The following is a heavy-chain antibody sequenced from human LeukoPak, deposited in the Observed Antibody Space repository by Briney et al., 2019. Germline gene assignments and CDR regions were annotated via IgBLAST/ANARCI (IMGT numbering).Heavy chain of an antibody. CDR3: ARTDSSGYSFDY. Sequence: GRSLRLSCAAYGFTFSSYGMHWVRQAPGKGLEWVAVICYDGSNKYYAHSVKGRFTISRDNSKNTLYLQMNSLRAEDTAVYYCARTDSSGYSFDYWGQGTLVTVSS. J-gene: IGHJ4*02. CDR1: GFTFSSYG. V-gene: IGHV3-33*01. D-gene: IGHD3-22*01. CDR2: ICYDGSNK.